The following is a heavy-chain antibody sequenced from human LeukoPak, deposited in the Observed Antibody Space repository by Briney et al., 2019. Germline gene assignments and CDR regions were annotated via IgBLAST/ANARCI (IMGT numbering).Heavy chain of an antibody. D-gene: IGHD6-13*01. V-gene: IGHV4-59*01. CDR1: GGSISGYY. CDR3: ARSSSSLYDKYFQH. J-gene: IGHJ1*01. Sequence: PSETLSLTCTVSGGSISGYYWSWIWQPPGKRLEWIGYIYYSGSTTYNPSLKSRVTISVDTSKNQFSLKLSSVTAADTAVYYCARSSSSLYDKYFQHWGQGTLVTVFS. CDR2: IYYSGST.